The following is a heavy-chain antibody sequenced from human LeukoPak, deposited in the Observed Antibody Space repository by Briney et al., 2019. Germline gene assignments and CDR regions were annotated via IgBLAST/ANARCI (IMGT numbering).Heavy chain of an antibody. V-gene: IGHV3-64D*06. CDR3: VRGTGY. J-gene: IGHJ4*02. Sequence: QPGGSLRLSCSVSGFTFSTYVMHRVRQAPGKGLEYVSAISSNGDNTYYAGSVKGRFTISRDNSKNTLYLQMSSLRADDTAVYYCVRGTGYWGQGTLVTVSS. CDR2: ISSNGDNT. CDR1: GFTFSTYV.